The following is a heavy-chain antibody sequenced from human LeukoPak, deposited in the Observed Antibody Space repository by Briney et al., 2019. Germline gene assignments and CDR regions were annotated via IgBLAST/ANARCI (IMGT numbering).Heavy chain of an antibody. CDR1: GYTFTSNY. CDR2: ISPSGGST. J-gene: IGHJ3*01. CDR3: ARDRGYDPELAPFDF. D-gene: IGHD3-22*01. Sequence: ASVKVSCKAFGYTFTSNYMHWVRQAPGQGPEWMGVISPSGGSTTYAQKFQGRVTLTRDMSTSTDYLELSSLRSEDTAVYYCARDRGYDPELAPFDFWGQGTMVTVSS. V-gene: IGHV1-46*01.